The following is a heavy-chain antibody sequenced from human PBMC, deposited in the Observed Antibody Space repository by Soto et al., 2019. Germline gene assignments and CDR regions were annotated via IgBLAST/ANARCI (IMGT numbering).Heavy chain of an antibody. V-gene: IGHV1-8*01. J-gene: IGHJ5*02. CDR3: ARSVVSSSCIWFDP. Sequence: QVQLVQSGAEVKKPGASVKVSCKASGYTFTSYDINWVRQATGQGLEWMGWMNPNSGNTGYAQKFQGRVTMTRNTSISTAYMELSSMRSEDTAVYYCARSVVSSSCIWFDPWGQGTLVTVSS. CDR2: MNPNSGNT. CDR1: GYTFTSYD. D-gene: IGHD6-13*01.